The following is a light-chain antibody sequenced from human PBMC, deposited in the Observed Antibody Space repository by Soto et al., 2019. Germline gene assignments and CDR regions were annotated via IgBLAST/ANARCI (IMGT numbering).Light chain of an antibody. CDR2: GAS. V-gene: IGKV3-20*01. J-gene: IGKJ1*01. CDR3: QQHTHSPPSWT. Sequence: ETVLTQSPGTLSLSPGERATLFCRASQSVTSSYLAWYQQKPGQAPRLLIYGASSRATGIPDRFSGIGSGTDVTLTINRLEPEDFAVYYCQQHTHSPPSWTFGQGTKVEIK. CDR1: QSVTSSY.